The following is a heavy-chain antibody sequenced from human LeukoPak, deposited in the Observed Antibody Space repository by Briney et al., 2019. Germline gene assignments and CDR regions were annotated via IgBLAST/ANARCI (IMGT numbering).Heavy chain of an antibody. V-gene: IGHV4-39*07. CDR3: AREGGLQHHFDY. CDR2: IYYSGST. D-gene: IGHD4-11*01. Sequence: SETLSLTCTVSGGSISSSSYYWGWIRQPPGKGLEWIGSIYYSGSTYYNPSLKSRVTISVDTSKNQFSLKLSSVTAADTAVYYCAREGGLQHHFDYWGQGTLVTVSS. CDR1: GGSISSSSYY. J-gene: IGHJ4*02.